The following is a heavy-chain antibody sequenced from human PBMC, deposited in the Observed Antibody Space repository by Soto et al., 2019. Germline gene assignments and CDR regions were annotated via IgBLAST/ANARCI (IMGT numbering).Heavy chain of an antibody. Sequence: GGSLRLSCAASGFTFSSYSMNWVRQAPGKGLEWVSSISSSSSYIYYADSVKGRFTISRDNAKNSLYLQMNSLRAEDTAVYYCASIYDYVWGSYRPFDYWGQGTLVTVSS. CDR2: ISSSSSYI. J-gene: IGHJ4*02. V-gene: IGHV3-21*01. D-gene: IGHD3-16*02. CDR3: ASIYDYVWGSYRPFDY. CDR1: GFTFSSYS.